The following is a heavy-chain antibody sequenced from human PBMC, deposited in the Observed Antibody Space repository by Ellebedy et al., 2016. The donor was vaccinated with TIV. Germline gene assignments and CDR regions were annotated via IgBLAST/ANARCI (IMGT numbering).Heavy chain of an antibody. J-gene: IGHJ4*02. V-gene: IGHV3-23*01. CDR3: AKGWLGAGAGTDFDY. Sequence: GESLKISXVASGFPFSSYAMRWVRQPPGKGLEWVSSISDSGGNTYYADSVRGRFTFSRDNSKDTLYLQMNSLRAEDTAVYYCAKGWLGAGAGTDFDYWGRGALVTVSS. CDR1: GFPFSSYA. D-gene: IGHD6-13*01. CDR2: ISDSGGNT.